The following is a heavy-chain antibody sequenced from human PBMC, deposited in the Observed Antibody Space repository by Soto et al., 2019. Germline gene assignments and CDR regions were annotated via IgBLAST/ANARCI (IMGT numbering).Heavy chain of an antibody. Sequence: GGSLRLSCAASGFTFSSYGMHWVRQAPGKGLEWVAVIWYDGSNKYYTDSVKGRFTISRDNSKSTLYLQMNSLRAEGTAVYYCARDHHTAMVQDVWGQGTTVTVSS. CDR1: GFTFSSYG. V-gene: IGHV3-33*01. CDR2: IWYDGSNK. J-gene: IGHJ6*02. CDR3: ARDHHTAMVQDV. D-gene: IGHD5-18*01.